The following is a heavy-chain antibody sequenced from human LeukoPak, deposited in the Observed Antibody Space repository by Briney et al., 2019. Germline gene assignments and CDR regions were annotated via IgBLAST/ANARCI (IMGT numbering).Heavy chain of an antibody. J-gene: IGHJ4*02. D-gene: IGHD5-18*01. CDR3: AREKSVQLCLQPVDY. Sequence: PGGSLRLSCAASGFTFSDYYMSWIRQAPGKGLEWVSYISSSGSTIYYADSVKGRFTISRDNAKNSLYLQMNSLRAEDTAVYYCAREKSVQLCLQPVDYWGQGTLVTVSS. CDR2: ISSSGSTI. CDR1: GFTFSDYY. V-gene: IGHV3-11*04.